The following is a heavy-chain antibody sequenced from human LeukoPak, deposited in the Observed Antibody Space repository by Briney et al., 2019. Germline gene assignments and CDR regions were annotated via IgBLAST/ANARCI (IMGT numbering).Heavy chain of an antibody. V-gene: IGHV4-4*07. D-gene: IGHD6-6*01. CDR3: AREVGTIATRKAFDY. J-gene: IGHJ4*02. CDR2: IYTSGNT. Sequence: SETLSLTCAVYGGSISSYYWSWIRQPAGKGLEWIGRIYTSGNTNYNPSLKSRVTMSVDTSKNQFSLKLSSVTAADTAVYFCAREVGTIATRKAFDYWGQGTLVTVSS. CDR1: GGSISSYY.